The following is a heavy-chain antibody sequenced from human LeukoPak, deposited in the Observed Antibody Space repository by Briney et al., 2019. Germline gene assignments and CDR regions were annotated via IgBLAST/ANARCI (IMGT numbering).Heavy chain of an antibody. Sequence: SETLSLTCTVSGSSISSSNYYWGWIRQPPGKGLEWIGSMYSSGRTDYNPSLQSRVTMSVDSSKDQFSLKLSSVTAADTAVYYCASRGCRGSSCRLPLIGPFDYWGQGTLVTVSS. CDR2: MYSSGRT. V-gene: IGHV4-39*01. CDR3: ASRGCRGSSCRLPLIGPFDY. D-gene: IGHD2-15*01. CDR1: GSSISSSNYY. J-gene: IGHJ4*02.